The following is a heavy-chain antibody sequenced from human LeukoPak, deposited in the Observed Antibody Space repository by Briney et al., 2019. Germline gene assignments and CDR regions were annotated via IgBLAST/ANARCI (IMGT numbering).Heavy chain of an antibody. CDR2: IYYSGST. J-gene: IGHJ4*02. V-gene: IGHV4-39*07. D-gene: IGHD3-9*01. Sequence: SETLSLTCTVSGGSISSSSYYWGWIRQPPGKGLEWIGSIYYSGSTYYNPSLKSRVTISVDTSKNQFSLKLSSVTAADTAVYYCARSEGLRYFDWLGYWGQGTLVTVSS. CDR1: GGSISSSSYY. CDR3: ARSEGLRYFDWLGY.